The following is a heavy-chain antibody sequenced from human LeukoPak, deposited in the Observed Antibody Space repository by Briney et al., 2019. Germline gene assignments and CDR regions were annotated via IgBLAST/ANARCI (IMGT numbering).Heavy chain of an antibody. CDR2: TILIFGTA. J-gene: IGHJ5*02. Sequence: GASVKLSCNASGATFSIYAFSWVWQRPGQGLGWVWGTILIFGTANYAQKFQGRVTITADESTSTAYMELSSLRSEDTAVYYCARSRYSGDNWFDPWGQGTLVTVSS. V-gene: IGHV1-69*13. CDR3: ARSRYSGDNWFDP. D-gene: IGHD2-15*01. CDR1: GATFSIYA.